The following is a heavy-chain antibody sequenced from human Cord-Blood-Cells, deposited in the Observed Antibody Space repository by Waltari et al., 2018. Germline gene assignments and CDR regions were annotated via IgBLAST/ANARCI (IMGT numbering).Heavy chain of an antibody. CDR1: GYTFTSYA. Sequence: QVQLVQSGAEVKKPGASVKVSCKAYGYTFTSYAMHWVRQAPGQRLEWVGWSNAVNGNTEYSQKFECRVTITRDTSASTAYMELSSLRSEDTAVYYCARAYVVATIMGVYWGQGTLVTVAS. J-gene: IGHJ4*02. V-gene: IGHV1-3*01. CDR3: ARAYVVATIMGVY. D-gene: IGHD5-12*01. CDR2: SNAVNGNT.